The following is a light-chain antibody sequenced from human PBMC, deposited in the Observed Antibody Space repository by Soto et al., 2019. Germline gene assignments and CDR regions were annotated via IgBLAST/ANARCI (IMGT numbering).Light chain of an antibody. CDR1: SSDVGGYNY. V-gene: IGLV2-14*01. J-gene: IGLJ3*02. Sequence: QSVLTQPASVSGSPGQSLTISCTGTSSDVGGYNYVSWYQQHPGKAPKLMIYDVTNRPSGVSNRFSGSKSGNTASLTISGLQAEDEADYYCSSYTSSSTPLVFGGGTKLTVL. CDR2: DVT. CDR3: SSYTSSSTPLV.